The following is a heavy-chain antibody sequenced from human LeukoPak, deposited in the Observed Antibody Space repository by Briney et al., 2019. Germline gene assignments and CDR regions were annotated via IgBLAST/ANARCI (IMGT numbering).Heavy chain of an antibody. J-gene: IGHJ4*02. D-gene: IGHD1-1*01. CDR3: AKLLGTGTTYDS. Sequence: TGGSLRPSCEASGFTFSGNWMSWVRQAPGKGLEWVASINPDGSQKFYVDSVKGRFAISRDNTKNSLYLHMNSLRAEDTAMYYCAKLLGTGTTYDSWGQGTRVTVSS. V-gene: IGHV3-7*01. CDR2: INPDGSQK. CDR1: GFTFSGNW.